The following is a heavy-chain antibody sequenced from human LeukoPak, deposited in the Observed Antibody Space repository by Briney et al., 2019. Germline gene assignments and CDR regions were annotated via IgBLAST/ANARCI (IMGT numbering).Heavy chain of an antibody. CDR2: INHSGST. V-gene: IGHV4-34*01. CDR1: GGSFSGYY. Sequence: PSETLSLTCAVYGGSFSGYYWSWIRQPPGKGLEWIGEINHSGSTNYNPPLKSRVTISVDTSKNQFSLKLSSVTAADTAVYYCARGVGSGSYRFDYWGQGTLVTVSS. J-gene: IGHJ4*02. D-gene: IGHD3-10*01. CDR3: ARGVGSGSYRFDY.